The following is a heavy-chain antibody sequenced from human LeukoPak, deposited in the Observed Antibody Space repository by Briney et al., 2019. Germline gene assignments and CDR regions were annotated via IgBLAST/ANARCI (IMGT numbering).Heavy chain of an antibody. CDR2: IWYDGSNK. CDR3: AKSLLWFGELSIPYYYYGMDV. J-gene: IGHJ6*02. D-gene: IGHD3-10*01. V-gene: IGHV3-33*06. CDR1: GFTFSSYG. Sequence: GRSLRLSCAASGFTFSSYGMHWVRQAPGKGLEWVALIWYDGSNKYYADSVKGRFTISRDNSKNTLYLQMNSLRAEDTAVYYCAKSLLWFGELSIPYYYYGMDVWGQGTTVTVSS.